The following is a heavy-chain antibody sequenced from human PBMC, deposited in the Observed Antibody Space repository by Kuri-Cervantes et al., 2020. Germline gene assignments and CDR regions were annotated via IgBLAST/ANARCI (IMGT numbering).Heavy chain of an antibody. CDR1: GFTFSSYA. Sequence: LSLTCAASGFTFSSYAMSWVRQAPGKGLEWVAVISYDGSNKYYADSVKGRFTISRDSSKNTLYLQMNSLRAEDTAVYYCARGWFGELGGYYFDYWGQGTLVTVSS. V-gene: IGHV3-30-3*01. CDR2: ISYDGSNK. D-gene: IGHD3-10*01. J-gene: IGHJ4*02. CDR3: ARGWFGELGGYYFDY.